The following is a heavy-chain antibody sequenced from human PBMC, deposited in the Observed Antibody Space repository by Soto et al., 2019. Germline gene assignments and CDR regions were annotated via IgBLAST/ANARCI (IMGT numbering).Heavy chain of an antibody. CDR2: ISGSGGST. CDR3: ARGDIPQLIDY. CDR1: GFPFSSYA. V-gene: IGHV3-23*01. J-gene: IGHJ4*02. D-gene: IGHD5-18*01. Sequence: EVQLLESGGGLVQPGGSLSLSCAASGFPFSSYALSWVRQAPGKGLEWVSAISGSGGSTYYADSVKGRFTISRDNSKNTLYLQMNSLRAEDTAVYYCARGDIPQLIDYWGQGTLVTVSS.